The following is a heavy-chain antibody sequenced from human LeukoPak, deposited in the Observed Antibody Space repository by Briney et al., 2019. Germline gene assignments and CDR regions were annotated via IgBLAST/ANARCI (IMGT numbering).Heavy chain of an antibody. CDR2: ISWNSGAK. J-gene: IGHJ4*02. Sequence: GGSLRLSCSVSGFTFADYAMHWVRQAPGKGLEWLSGISWNSGAKIYADSVKGRFTISRDNAKNSLNLQMDSLRAEDTTLYYCAKVHIVGATRGYFDYWGQGTLVTVSS. CDR1: GFTFADYA. CDR3: AKVHIVGATRGYFDY. D-gene: IGHD1-26*01. V-gene: IGHV3-9*01.